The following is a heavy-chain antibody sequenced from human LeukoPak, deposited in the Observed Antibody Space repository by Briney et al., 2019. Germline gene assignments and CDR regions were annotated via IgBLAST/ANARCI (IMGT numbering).Heavy chain of an antibody. CDR1: GFTFSSYS. J-gene: IGHJ5*02. V-gene: IGHV3-21*01. D-gene: IGHD4-17*01. CDR3: ARVIGGTGDYRTNWFDP. Sequence: GGSLRLSCAASGFTFSSYSMNWVRQAPGKGLEWVSSISGSSSYIYYADSVKGRFTISRDNAKNSLYLQMNSLRAEDTAVYYCARVIGGTGDYRTNWFDPWGQGTLVTVSS. CDR2: ISGSSSYI.